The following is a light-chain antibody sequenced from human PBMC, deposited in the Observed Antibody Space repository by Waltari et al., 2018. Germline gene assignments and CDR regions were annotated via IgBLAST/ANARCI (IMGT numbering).Light chain of an antibody. Sequence: QSVLTQPPSASGTPGQRAVISCSGSGSNIGSNPVTWYQQPPGTAPKLLIYTDHQRPSGVPDRFSGSKSGTSASLAISGLQSEDEADYYCAAWDDSLNGPHVVFGGGTKLTVL. V-gene: IGLV1-44*01. J-gene: IGLJ2*01. CDR3: AAWDDSLNGPHVV. CDR1: GSNIGSNP. CDR2: TDH.